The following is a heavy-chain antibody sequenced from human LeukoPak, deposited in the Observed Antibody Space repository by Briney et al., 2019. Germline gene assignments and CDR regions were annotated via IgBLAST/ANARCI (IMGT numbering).Heavy chain of an antibody. V-gene: IGHV1-46*01. CDR3: ARGGSTGNYYYYYMDV. J-gene: IGHJ6*03. CDR2: INPSGGST. D-gene: IGHD2-2*01. Sequence: GASVKVSCKASGYTFTSHHMHWVRQAPGQGLEWMGIINPSGGSTNYAQKFQGRVIMTRDMSTSTAYMELRSLRSDDTAVYYCARGGSTGNYYYYYMDVWGKGTTVTVSS. CDR1: GYTFTSHH.